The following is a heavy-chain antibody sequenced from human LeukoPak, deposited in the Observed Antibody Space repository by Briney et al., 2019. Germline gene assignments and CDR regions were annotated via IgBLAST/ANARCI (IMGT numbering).Heavy chain of an antibody. J-gene: IGHJ6*03. V-gene: IGHV4-38-2*02. Sequence: SETLSLTCTVSGYSLSSGYYWGWIRQPPGKGLEWIGSIYHSGSTYYNPSLKSRVTISVDTSKNQFSLKLSSVTAADTAVYYCARAVGYSSSWYYYYYYMDVWGKGTTVTVSS. D-gene: IGHD6-13*01. CDR2: IYHSGST. CDR1: GYSLSSGYY. CDR3: ARAVGYSSSWYYYYYYMDV.